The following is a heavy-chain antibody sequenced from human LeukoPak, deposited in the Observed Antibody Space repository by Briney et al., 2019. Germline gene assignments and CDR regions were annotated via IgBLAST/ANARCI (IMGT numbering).Heavy chain of an antibody. Sequence: PSETLSLTCTVSGGSISSSSYYWGWIRQPPGKGLEWIGSIYYSGSTYYNPSLKSRVTISVDTSKNQFSLKLSSVTAADTAVYYCARNDYGDYVRSYYYYMDVWGKGTTVTVSS. CDR1: GGSISSSSYY. CDR3: ARNDYGDYVRSYYYYMDV. CDR2: IYYSGST. D-gene: IGHD4-17*01. V-gene: IGHV4-39*01. J-gene: IGHJ6*03.